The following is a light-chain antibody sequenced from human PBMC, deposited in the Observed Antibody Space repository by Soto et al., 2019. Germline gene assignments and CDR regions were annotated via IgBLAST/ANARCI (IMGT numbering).Light chain of an antibody. CDR2: QDS. CDR3: QAWDSRTLYV. J-gene: IGLJ1*01. CDR1: KLGNKY. Sequence: SYELTQPPSVSVSLGQTASITCSGDKLGNKYATWYQQKPGQSPVLVIYQDSKRPSGIPDRFSGSNSGNTATLTISGTQAMDEADYYCQAWDSRTLYVFGTGTKLTVL. V-gene: IGLV3-1*01.